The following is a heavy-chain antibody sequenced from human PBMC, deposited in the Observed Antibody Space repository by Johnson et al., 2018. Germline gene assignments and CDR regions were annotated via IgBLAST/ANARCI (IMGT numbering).Heavy chain of an antibody. CDR3: ASPQPTVTTSDSFDL. CDR2: IYPGDSDI. D-gene: IGHD4-17*01. J-gene: IGHJ3*01. CDR1: GYSFTSYW. V-gene: IGHV5-51*03. Sequence: VQLVESGAEVKKPGESLKISCKGSGYSFTSYWIAWVRQMPGKGLEWMGIIYPGDSDIRYSPSFQGQVAIPADQSIRTAYLHWSSLKASDPAMYYCASPQPTVTTSDSFDLWGQGTMVTVSS.